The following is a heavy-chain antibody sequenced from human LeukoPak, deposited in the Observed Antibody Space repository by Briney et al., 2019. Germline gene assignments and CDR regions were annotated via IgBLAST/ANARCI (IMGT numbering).Heavy chain of an antibody. CDR1: GFTFSNSW. Sequence: GGSLRLSCAASGFTFSNSWINWVRQALGKGLEWVANIKPDGSQTYYLDSVKGQFTVSRDNAKDSAYLQMNSLRAEDTAVYYCFGSGSYSNWDQGTLVTVSS. V-gene: IGHV3-7*01. D-gene: IGHD3-10*01. CDR2: IKPDGSQT. J-gene: IGHJ4*02. CDR3: FGSGSYSN.